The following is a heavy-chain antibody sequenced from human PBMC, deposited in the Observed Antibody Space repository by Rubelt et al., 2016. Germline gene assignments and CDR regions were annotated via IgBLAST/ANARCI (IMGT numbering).Heavy chain of an antibody. CDR2: INTDGSSI. J-gene: IGHJ3*01. V-gene: IGHV3-74*01. D-gene: IGHD1-1*01. CDR3: AKNLDL. Sequence: EVQLVESGGGLVQPGGSLRLSCAASGTIIKNYWMDWVRQAPGEGLRWVSRINTDGSSIGYAACVKGRFTNSRDNAKNTLYLEMNSLRAEDTAVYYCAKNLDLWGQGTMVTVSS. CDR1: GTIIKNYW.